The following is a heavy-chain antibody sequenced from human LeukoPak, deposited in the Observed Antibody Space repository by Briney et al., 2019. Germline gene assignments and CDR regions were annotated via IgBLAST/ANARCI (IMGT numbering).Heavy chain of an antibody. J-gene: IGHJ4*02. Sequence: SETLSFTCTVSGGSISSYYWSWIRQPPGEGLEWIGYIFYSGGTNYNPSLKSRVTISVDTSKNQFSLKLSSVTAADTAVYYCATFSWGSFDYWGQGTLVTVSS. CDR2: IFYSGGT. CDR1: GGSISSYY. CDR3: ATFSWGSFDY. D-gene: IGHD3-16*01. V-gene: IGHV4-59*01.